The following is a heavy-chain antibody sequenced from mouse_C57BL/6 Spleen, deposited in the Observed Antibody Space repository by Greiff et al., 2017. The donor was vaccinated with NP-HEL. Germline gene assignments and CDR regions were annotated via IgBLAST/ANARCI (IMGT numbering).Heavy chain of an antibody. J-gene: IGHJ1*03. D-gene: IGHD1-1*01. CDR3: ARGRGSRYFDV. CDR2: INYDGSST. CDR1: GFTFSDYY. V-gene: IGHV5-16*01. Sequence: EVKLMESEGGLVQPGSSMKLSCTASGFTFSDYYMAWVRQVPEKGLEWVANINYDGSSTYYLDSLKSRFIISRDNAKNILYLQMSSLKSEDTATYYCARGRGSRYFDVWGTGTTVTVSS.